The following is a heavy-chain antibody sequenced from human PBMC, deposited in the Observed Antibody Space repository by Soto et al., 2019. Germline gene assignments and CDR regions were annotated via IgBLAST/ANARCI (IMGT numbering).Heavy chain of an antibody. J-gene: IGHJ4*02. CDR2: IDLSGTTT. Sequence: LRDWWRAAEGSSRDCSMSCVSKAPGRGLEWVSFIDLSGTTTYYSDSVKGRFTISKDRSRNTVFLQMNRLRVEDTATYYCAKDRVPDGIYSFDYWGQGVLVSVSS. D-gene: IGHD2-15*01. CDR1: EGSSRDCS. CDR3: AKDRVPDGIYSFDY. V-gene: IGHV3-23*03.